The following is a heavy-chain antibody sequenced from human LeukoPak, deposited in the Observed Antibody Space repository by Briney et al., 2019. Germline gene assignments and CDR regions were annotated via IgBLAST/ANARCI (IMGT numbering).Heavy chain of an antibody. D-gene: IGHD3-10*01. J-gene: IGHJ5*02. V-gene: IGHV4-4*07. CDR1: GGSISNVY. Sequence: SGTLSLTCTVSGGSISNVYWSWSRQPAGKGLEWIGRIYTSGKTNYNTSLKGRVTMSIDTSNNQISLDLRSVTAADTAVYYCARDLPSYYFDSGNMFDPWGQGILVTVSS. CDR3: ARDLPSYYFDSGNMFDP. CDR2: IYTSGKT.